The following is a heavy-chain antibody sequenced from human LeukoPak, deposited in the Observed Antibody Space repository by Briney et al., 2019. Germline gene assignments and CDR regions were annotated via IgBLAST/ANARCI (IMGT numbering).Heavy chain of an antibody. CDR3: ANPYYDFWSGYPLLNYGMDV. D-gene: IGHD3-3*01. CDR2: ISGSGGST. J-gene: IGHJ6*02. Sequence: GGSLRLSCAASGFTFSSYAMSWVRQAPGKGLEWVSAISGSGGSTYYADSVKGRFTISRDNSKNTLYLQMNSLRAEDTAVYYCANPYYDFWSGYPLLNYGMDVWGQGATVTVSS. CDR1: GFTFSSYA. V-gene: IGHV3-23*01.